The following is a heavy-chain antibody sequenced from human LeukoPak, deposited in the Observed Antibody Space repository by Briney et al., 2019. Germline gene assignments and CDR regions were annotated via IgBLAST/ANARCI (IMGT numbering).Heavy chain of an antibody. CDR2: TRNKASSYTI. CDR1: GFTFSDHY. J-gene: IGHJ6*03. CDR3: ARGISSGLSNYYHSYYMDV. Sequence: SGGSLRLSCAASGFTFSDHYMDWVRQAPGKGLEWVGRTRNKASSYTIEYAASVKGEFTISRDDSKNSLYLQMDSLKTQDTAAYYCARGISSGLSNYYHSYYMDVWGKGTTVTVS. V-gene: IGHV3-72*01. D-gene: IGHD6-19*01.